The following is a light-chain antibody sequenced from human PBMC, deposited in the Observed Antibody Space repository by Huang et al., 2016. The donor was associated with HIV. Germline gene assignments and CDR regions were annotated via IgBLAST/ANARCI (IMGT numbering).Light chain of an antibody. J-gene: IGKJ2*02. CDR2: GTS. CDR1: QSVSSSY. CDR3: QQYNSSPRT. V-gene: IGKV3-20*01. Sequence: EIVLTQSPGTLYLSPGERATLSCRASQSVSSSYLAWYQQKPGQAPRLLIYGTSSRATGIPDRFSGSGSGTDFTLTISRLEPEDCAVYYCQQYNSSPRTFGQGTKLEI.